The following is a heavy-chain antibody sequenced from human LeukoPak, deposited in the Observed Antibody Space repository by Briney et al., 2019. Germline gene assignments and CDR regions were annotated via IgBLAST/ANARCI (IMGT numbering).Heavy chain of an antibody. J-gene: IGHJ6*03. CDR3: AKDHDSDDYLAYYMDV. CDR2: ITRDGKTT. D-gene: IGHD3-3*01. V-gene: IGHV3-43D*04. CDR1: SFAFGDYA. Sequence: GGSLRLSCSASSFAFGDYAMHWVRQAPGKGLEWVSLITRDGKTTYLADSVTGRFNVSRDNYKNVVYLHMSSLRFEDSALYYCAKDHDSDDYLAYYMDVWGKGTTVSVSS.